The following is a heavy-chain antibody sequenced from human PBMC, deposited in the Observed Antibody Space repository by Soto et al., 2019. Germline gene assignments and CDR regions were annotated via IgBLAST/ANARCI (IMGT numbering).Heavy chain of an antibody. V-gene: IGHV4-31*03. CDR2: IYYSGST. CDR3: ATLSGGYYYDSSGYMIFDY. J-gene: IGHJ4*02. D-gene: IGHD3-22*01. CDR1: GGSISSGGYY. Sequence: PSETVSLTCTVSGGSISSGGYYWSWIRQHPGKGLEWIGYIYYSGSTYYNPSLKSRVTISVDTSKNQFSLKLSSVTAADTAVYYCATLSGGYYYDSSGYMIFDYWGQGTLVTVSS.